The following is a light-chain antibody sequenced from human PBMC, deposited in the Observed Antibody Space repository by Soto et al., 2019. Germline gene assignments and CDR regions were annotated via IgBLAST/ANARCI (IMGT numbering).Light chain of an antibody. CDR2: GAS. V-gene: IGKV3-20*01. Sequence: EIVMTQSPATLSVSPGERATLSCRASQSVSSNLAWYQQKTGQAPRLLIYGASSRATGIPDRFSGSGSGTDFTLTISRLEPEDFAVYYCQQYGNSPQTFGQGTKVDIK. CDR3: QQYGNSPQT. J-gene: IGKJ1*01. CDR1: QSVSSN.